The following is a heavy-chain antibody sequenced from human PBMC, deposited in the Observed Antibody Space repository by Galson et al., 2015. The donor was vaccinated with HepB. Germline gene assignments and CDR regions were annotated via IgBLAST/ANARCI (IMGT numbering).Heavy chain of an antibody. J-gene: IGHJ5*01. D-gene: IGHD5-24*01. V-gene: IGHV3-23*01. Sequence: SLRLSCAVSGFTFSNYAMNWVRQAPDKGLQWVSAITAGGGYTFYAESVKGRFTISRDNSQNILYLQMNGLRGEDTAIYYCAKRKTDMATISGLDSWGQGTLVTVSS. CDR3: AKRKTDMATISGLDS. CDR2: ITAGGGYT. CDR1: GFTFSNYA.